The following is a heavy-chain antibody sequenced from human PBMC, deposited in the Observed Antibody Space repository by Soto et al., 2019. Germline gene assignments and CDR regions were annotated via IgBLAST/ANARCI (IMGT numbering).Heavy chain of an antibody. CDR3: AREKGGTTFFDN. CDR1: GFAISRGYY. CDR2: IYPSVSS. D-gene: IGHD1-1*01. J-gene: IGHJ4*02. Sequence: PSETLSLTCNVSGFAISRGYYWSWVRQPPGKGLEWIGSIYPSVSSYHNPSLESRLTLSIDTSKNQFTLKLASVTAADTALYYWAREKGGTTFFDNWGQGTQVTV. V-gene: IGHV4-38-2*02.